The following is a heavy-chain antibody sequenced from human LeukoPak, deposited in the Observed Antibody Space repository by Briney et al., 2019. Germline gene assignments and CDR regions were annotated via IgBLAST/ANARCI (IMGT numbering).Heavy chain of an antibody. CDR3: TTVGIAAAGTR. Sequence: GGSLRLSCAASGFTFSNAWMSWVRQAPGKGLEGVGRIKSKTDGGTTDYAAPVKGRFTISRDDSKNTLYLQMSNLKTEDTAVYYCTTVGIAAAGTRWGQGTLVTVSS. CDR2: IKSKTDGGTT. CDR1: GFTFSNAW. V-gene: IGHV3-15*01. J-gene: IGHJ4*02. D-gene: IGHD6-13*01.